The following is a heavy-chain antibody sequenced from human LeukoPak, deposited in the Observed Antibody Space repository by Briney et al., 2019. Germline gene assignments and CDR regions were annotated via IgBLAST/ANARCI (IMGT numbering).Heavy chain of an antibody. CDR2: IKPDGSRE. D-gene: IGHD1-1*01. J-gene: IGHJ5*02. CDR3: VRDFQWSLES. Sequence: GGSLRLSCAASGFSFSTYWMTWVRQAPGKGLEWVAHIKPDGSREGYVDSVKGRFTISRDNAKSSLYLQLNDLRAEDTAVYYCVRDFQWSLESWGQGTPVTVSS. V-gene: IGHV3-7*01. CDR1: GFSFSTYW.